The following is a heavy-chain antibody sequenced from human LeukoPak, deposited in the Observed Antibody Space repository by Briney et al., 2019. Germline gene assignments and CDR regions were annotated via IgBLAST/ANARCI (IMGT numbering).Heavy chain of an antibody. Sequence: GGSLRLSCAASGFTFSSDWMSWVRQAPGKGLEWVANIKQDGSEKYYVDSVKGRFTISRDNAKNSLYLQMNSLRAEDTAVYYCARIYSSSSGYFDYWGQGTLVTISS. J-gene: IGHJ4*02. D-gene: IGHD6-6*01. CDR1: GFTFSSDW. V-gene: IGHV3-7*01. CDR2: IKQDGSEK. CDR3: ARIYSSSSGYFDY.